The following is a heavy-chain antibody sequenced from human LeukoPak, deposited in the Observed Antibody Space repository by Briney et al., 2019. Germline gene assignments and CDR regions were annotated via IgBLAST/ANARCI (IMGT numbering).Heavy chain of an antibody. CDR2: ISGSGGST. J-gene: IGHJ4*02. D-gene: IGHD3-10*01. CDR3: ARGDRYYYGSGNDY. V-gene: IGHV3-23*01. Sequence: PGGTLRLSCAASGFTFSSYGMSWVRQAPGKGLEWVSAISGSGGSTYYADSVKGRFTISRDNSKNTLYLQMNSLRAEDTAVYYCARGDRYYYGSGNDYWGQGTLVTVSS. CDR1: GFTFSSYG.